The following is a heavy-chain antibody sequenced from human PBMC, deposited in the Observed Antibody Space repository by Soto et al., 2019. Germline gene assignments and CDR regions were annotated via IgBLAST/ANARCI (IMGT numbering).Heavy chain of an antibody. CDR3: ARDYPLSSVVVSAFDI. CDR1: GYTFTSYV. D-gene: IGHD2-15*01. V-gene: IGHV1-18*04. Sequence: ASVKVSCKASGYTFTSYVISWVRQAPGQGLEWMGWISAYNGNTNYAQKLQGRVTITTDKSTSTAYMELSSPRSEDTAVYYCARDYPLSSVVVSAFDIWGQGTMVTVSS. J-gene: IGHJ3*02. CDR2: ISAYNGNT.